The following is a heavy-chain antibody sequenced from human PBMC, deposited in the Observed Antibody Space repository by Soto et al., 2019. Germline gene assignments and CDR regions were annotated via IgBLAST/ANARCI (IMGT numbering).Heavy chain of an antibody. Sequence: VQLGHSGAEVKRPGSSVKVSCKAPVGTFSDYNIAWVRQARGQGLEWMGRILPKLGITNYAHKFQNRVRITADKTTSTAYMEFTSLKYEDTAVYFCASVEGTPTTNFNQYMDVWGEGTSVTVS. V-gene: IGHV1-69*02. CDR2: ILPKLGIT. CDR3: ASVEGTPTTNFNQYMDV. J-gene: IGHJ6*03. CDR1: VGTFSDYN. D-gene: IGHD2-8*01.